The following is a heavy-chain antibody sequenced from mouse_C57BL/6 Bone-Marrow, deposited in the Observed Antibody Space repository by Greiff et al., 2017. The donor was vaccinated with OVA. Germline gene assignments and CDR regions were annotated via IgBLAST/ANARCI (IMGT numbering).Heavy chain of an antibody. Sequence: QVQLQQSGAELARPGASVKLSCKASGYTFTSYGISWVKQRTGQGLEWIGEIYPRSGNTYYNEKFKGKATLTADKSSSTAYMELRSLTSEDSAVYFCARGIYYGSSYSWFAYWGQGTLVTVSA. CDR1: GYTFTSYG. J-gene: IGHJ3*01. V-gene: IGHV1-81*01. CDR3: ARGIYYGSSYSWFAY. D-gene: IGHD1-1*01. CDR2: IYPRSGNT.